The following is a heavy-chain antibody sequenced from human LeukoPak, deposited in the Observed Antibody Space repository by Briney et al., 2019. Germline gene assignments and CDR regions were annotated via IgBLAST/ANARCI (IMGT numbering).Heavy chain of an antibody. Sequence: ASVKVSCKASGYTFTRYYMHWVRQAPGQGLEWMGWINPNSGGTNYAQKFQGRVTMTRDTSISTAYMELSRLRSDDTAVYYCASAAGTGYDSSGSEFDPRGQGTLVTVSS. CDR3: ASAAGTGYDSSGSEFDP. CDR1: GYTFTRYY. J-gene: IGHJ5*02. V-gene: IGHV1-2*02. CDR2: INPNSGGT. D-gene: IGHD3-22*01.